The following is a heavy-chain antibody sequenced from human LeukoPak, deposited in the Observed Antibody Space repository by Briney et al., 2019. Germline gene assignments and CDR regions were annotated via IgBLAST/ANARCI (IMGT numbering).Heavy chain of an antibody. D-gene: IGHD3-3*01. CDR2: INHSGST. Sequence: SETLSLTCAVYGGSFSGYYWSRIRQPPGKGLEWIGEINHSGSTNYNPSLKSRVTISVDTSKNQFSLKLSSVTAADTAVYYCARGLETYYDFWSGYYYFDYWGQGTLVTVSS. V-gene: IGHV4-34*01. CDR1: GGSFSGYY. J-gene: IGHJ4*02. CDR3: ARGLETYYDFWSGYYYFDY.